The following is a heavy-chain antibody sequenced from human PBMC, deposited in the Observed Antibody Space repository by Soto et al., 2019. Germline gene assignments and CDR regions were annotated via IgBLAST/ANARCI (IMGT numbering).Heavy chain of an antibody. J-gene: IGHJ4*02. D-gene: IGHD2-21*01. Sequence: GGSLRLSCPTSGFPFSDYYMSWIRQAPGKGLEWLSHISPKSTYRNYADSVKGRFTISRDNTKSSLFLQMNSLGVEDTAVYYCVRGGGGGLFEHWGQGVLVTV. CDR3: VRGGGGGLFEH. CDR1: GFPFSDYY. CDR2: ISPKSTYR. V-gene: IGHV3-11*06.